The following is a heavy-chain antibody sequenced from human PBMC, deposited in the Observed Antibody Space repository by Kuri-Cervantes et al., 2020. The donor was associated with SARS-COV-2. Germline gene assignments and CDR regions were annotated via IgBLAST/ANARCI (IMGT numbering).Heavy chain of an antibody. Sequence: ESLKISCAVSGGSISSGGYSWSWIRQPPGKGLEWIGYIYYSGSTNYNPSLKSRVTISVDTSKNQFSLKLSSVTAADTAVYYCARDWGYSYAEGAFDIWGQGTMVTVSS. CDR2: IYYSGST. CDR3: ARDWGYSYAEGAFDI. D-gene: IGHD5-18*01. CDR1: GGSISSGGYS. J-gene: IGHJ3*02. V-gene: IGHV4-61*08.